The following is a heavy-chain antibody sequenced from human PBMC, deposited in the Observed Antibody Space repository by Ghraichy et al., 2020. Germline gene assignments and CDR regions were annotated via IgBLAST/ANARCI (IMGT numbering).Heavy chain of an antibody. CDR1: GGTFSSYA. Sequence: SVTVSCKASGGTFSSYAISWVRQAPGQGLEWMGGIIPIFGTANYAQKFQGRVTITADESTSTAYMELSSLRSEDTAVYYCARVAMRGYKYLYYFDYWGQGTLVTVSS. J-gene: IGHJ4*02. D-gene: IGHD5-24*01. V-gene: IGHV1-69*13. CDR2: IIPIFGTA. CDR3: ARVAMRGYKYLYYFDY.